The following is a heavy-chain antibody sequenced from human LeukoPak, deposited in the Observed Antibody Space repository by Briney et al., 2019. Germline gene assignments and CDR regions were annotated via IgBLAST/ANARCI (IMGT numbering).Heavy chain of an antibody. Sequence: GGSLRLSCGASGFTFTTHWIHWVRQAPGKGLVWVSRIRPDGSDTNYADSVKGRFTISRDNAKNTVYLQMNSLRAEDTAVYYCARGKYGGYFIDYWGQGTLVTVSS. CDR3: ARGKYGGYFIDY. J-gene: IGHJ4*02. V-gene: IGHV3-74*01. D-gene: IGHD5-12*01. CDR1: GFTFTTHW. CDR2: IRPDGSDT.